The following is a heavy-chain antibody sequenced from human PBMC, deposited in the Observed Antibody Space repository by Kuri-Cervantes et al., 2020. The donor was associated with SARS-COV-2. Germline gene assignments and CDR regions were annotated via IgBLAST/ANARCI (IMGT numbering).Heavy chain of an antibody. CDR2: TNHSGST. J-gene: IGHJ4*02. CDR3: ARGPPIAAAGTPFDY. D-gene: IGHD6-13*01. V-gene: IGHV4-34*01. CDR1: GGSFSGYY. Sequence: ESLKISCAVYGGSFSGYYWSWIRQPPGKGLEWIGETNHSGSTNYNPSLKSRVTISVDTSKNQFSLKLSSVTAADTAVYYCARGPPIAAAGTPFDYWGQGTLVTVS.